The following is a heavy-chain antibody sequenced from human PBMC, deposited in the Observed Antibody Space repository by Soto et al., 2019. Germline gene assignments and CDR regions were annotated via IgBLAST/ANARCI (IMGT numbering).Heavy chain of an antibody. CDR3: ACSLVLRYVAWLYYYYYYMDV. CDR2: MNPNSGNT. V-gene: IGHV1-8*01. J-gene: IGHJ6*03. Sequence: ASVKVSCKASGYTFTSYDINWVRQATGQGLEWMGWMNPNSGNTGYAQKFQGRVTMTRNTSIGTAYMELSSLRSEDTAVYYCACSLVLRYVAWLYYYYYYMDVWGKGTTVTVS. D-gene: IGHD3-9*01. CDR1: GYTFTSYD.